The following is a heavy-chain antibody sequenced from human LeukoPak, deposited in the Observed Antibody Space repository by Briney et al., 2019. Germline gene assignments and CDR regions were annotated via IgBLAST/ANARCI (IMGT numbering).Heavy chain of an antibody. J-gene: IGHJ4*02. V-gene: IGHV5-51*01. Sequence: GESLKISCKGSGYSFTSYWIGWVRQMPGKGLEWMGIIYPGDSDTRYSPSFQGQATISADKSISTAYLQWSSLKASDTAMYYCARVLVTTGTTSGFDYWGQGTLVTVSS. CDR1: GYSFTSYW. D-gene: IGHD1-1*01. CDR3: ARVLVTTGTTSGFDY. CDR2: IYPGDSDT.